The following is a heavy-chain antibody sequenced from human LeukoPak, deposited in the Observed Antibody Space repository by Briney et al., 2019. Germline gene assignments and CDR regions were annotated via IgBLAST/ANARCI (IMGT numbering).Heavy chain of an antibody. D-gene: IGHD3-10*01. J-gene: IGHJ6*03. V-gene: IGHV1-69*05. CDR1: GGTFSSSA. CDR3: ASGSVSYYYYYMDV. Sequence: SVKVSCKASGGTFSSSAISWVQQAPGQGLEWMGGIIPIFGTANYAQKFQGRVTITTDESTSTAYMELSSLRSEDTAVYYCASGSVSYYYYYMDVWGKGTTVTVSS. CDR2: IIPIFGTA.